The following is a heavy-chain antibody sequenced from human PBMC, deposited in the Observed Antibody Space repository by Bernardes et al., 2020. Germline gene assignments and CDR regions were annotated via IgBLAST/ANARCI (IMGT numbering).Heavy chain of an antibody. Sequence: ASVKVSCKASGYTFTGYYMHWVRQAPGQGLAWMGWINPNSGGTHYAQQFQGWVTMTRDTSISTAYMELSRLRSDDTAVYYCARAGSYGYYYYYGMDVWGQGTTVTDSS. J-gene: IGHJ6*02. V-gene: IGHV1-2*04. CDR1: GYTFTGYY. CDR2: INPNSGGT. D-gene: IGHD5-18*01. CDR3: ARAGSYGYYYYYGMDV.